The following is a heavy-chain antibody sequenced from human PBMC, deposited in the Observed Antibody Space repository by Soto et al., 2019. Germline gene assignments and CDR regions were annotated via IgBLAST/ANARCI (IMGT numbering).Heavy chain of an antibody. J-gene: IGHJ4*02. D-gene: IGHD2-15*01. Sequence: SETLSLTCTVAGGSISSSSYYWGWIRQPPGKGLEWIGSIYYSGSTYYNPSLKSRVTISVDTSKNQFSLKLSSVTAADTAVYYCARHTPAISISDHWGQGTLVTVSS. CDR1: GGSISSSSYY. CDR3: ARHTPAISISDH. V-gene: IGHV4-39*01. CDR2: IYYSGST.